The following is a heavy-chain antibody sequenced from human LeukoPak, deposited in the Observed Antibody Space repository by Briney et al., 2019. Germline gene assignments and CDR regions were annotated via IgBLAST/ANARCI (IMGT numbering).Heavy chain of an antibody. CDR1: GGSISSSSYY. CDR2: IYYSGST. D-gene: IGHD6-13*01. Sequence: SETLSLTCTVSGGSISSSSYYWGWIRQPPGKGLEWTGSIYYSGSTYYNPSLKSRVTISVDTSKNQFSLKLSSVTAADTAVYYCARDGGVAAAGTEFLYYWGQGTLVTVSS. CDR3: ARDGGVAAAGTEFLYY. J-gene: IGHJ4*02. V-gene: IGHV4-39*07.